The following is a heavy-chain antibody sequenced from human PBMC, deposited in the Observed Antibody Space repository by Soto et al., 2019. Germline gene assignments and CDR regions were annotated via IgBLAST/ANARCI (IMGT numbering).Heavy chain of an antibody. J-gene: IGHJ4*02. D-gene: IGHD5-12*01. V-gene: IGHV3-9*01. CDR1: GFTFDDYA. Sequence: SLKISCAASGFTFDDYAMHWVRQAPGKGLEWVSGISWNSGSIGYADSVKGRFTISRDNAKNSLYLQMNSLRAEDTALYYCVKVRARDGYINFDYWGQGTLVTVSS. CDR3: VKVRARDGYINFDY. CDR2: ISWNSGSI.